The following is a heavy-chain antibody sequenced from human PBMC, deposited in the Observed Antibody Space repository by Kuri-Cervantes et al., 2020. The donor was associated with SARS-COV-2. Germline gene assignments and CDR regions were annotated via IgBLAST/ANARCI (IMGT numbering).Heavy chain of an antibody. D-gene: IGHD6-19*01. CDR2: INYSGTT. CDR3: ARLRRHNDGWFATGYYMDV. CDR1: GGSFSNFL. J-gene: IGHJ6*03. V-gene: IGHV4-34*01. Sequence: ESLKISCGVYGGSFSNFLWDWVRQPPGKGLEWIGEINYSGTTNYNPSLKSRVTISVDPSKNLFSLNLTSVTAADTAMYYCARLRRHNDGWFATGYYMDVWGKGTTVTV.